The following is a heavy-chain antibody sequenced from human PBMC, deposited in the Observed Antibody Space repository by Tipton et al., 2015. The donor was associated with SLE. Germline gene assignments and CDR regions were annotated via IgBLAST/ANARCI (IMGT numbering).Heavy chain of an antibody. CDR2: MYSGGGT. CDR3: ARASAWGPLPMGDAFDV. CDR1: GFTVTNNY. D-gene: IGHD1-26*01. J-gene: IGHJ3*01. V-gene: IGHV3-53*05. Sequence: SLRLSCAASGFTVTNNYMGWIRQPPGKGLQWVSTMYSGGGTYYAGPVKGRFTISRDHSDNTLYLQMDSLTPEDTGMYFCARASAWGPLPMGDAFDVWGQGTAVTVSS.